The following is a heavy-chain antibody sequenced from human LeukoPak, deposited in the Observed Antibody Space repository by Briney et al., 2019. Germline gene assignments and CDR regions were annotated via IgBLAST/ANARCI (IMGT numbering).Heavy chain of an antibody. CDR2: IRSKAYGGTT. CDR1: GFTFGDYA. V-gene: IGHV3-49*04. D-gene: IGHD4-17*01. CDR3: TAGDFVADCGDYKI. Sequence: GGSLRLSCTASGFTFGDYAMSWVRQAPGKGLEWVGFIRSKAYGGTTEYAASVKGRFTISRDDSKSIAYLQMNSLKTEDTAVYYCTAGDFVADCGDYKIWGQGTMVTVSS. J-gene: IGHJ3*02.